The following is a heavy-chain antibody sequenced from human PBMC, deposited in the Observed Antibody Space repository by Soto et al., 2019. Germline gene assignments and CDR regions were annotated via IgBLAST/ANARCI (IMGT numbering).Heavy chain of an antibody. CDR2: VYYSGMT. V-gene: IGHV4-39*02. J-gene: IGHJ6*01. CDR1: GGSIINSSAY. Sequence: QVQLQESGPGLVKPSETLSLTCSVSGGSIINSSAYWTWIRQTPGKGLEWLGDVYYSGMTNYNPSLNSRIIMTVDTSKNRFSLNLKPATAADTANYYCARWYDPGAWLSVWGQWTTVTVSS. D-gene: IGHD3-22*01. CDR3: ARWYDPGAWLSV.